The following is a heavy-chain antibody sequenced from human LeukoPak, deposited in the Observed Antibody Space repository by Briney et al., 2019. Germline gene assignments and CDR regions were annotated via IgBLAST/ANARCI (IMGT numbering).Heavy chain of an antibody. CDR2: IYSGGST. D-gene: IGHD6-13*01. Sequence: PGGSLRLSCAASGFTVSSNYMSWVRQAPGKGLEWVSVIYSGGSTYYADSVKGRFTISRDNSKNTLYLQMNSLRAEDTAVYYCAKDILKGSWYPVYYYYYYGMDVWGQGTTVTVSS. CDR1: GFTVSSNY. V-gene: IGHV3-66*01. J-gene: IGHJ6*02. CDR3: AKDILKGSWYPVYYYYYYGMDV.